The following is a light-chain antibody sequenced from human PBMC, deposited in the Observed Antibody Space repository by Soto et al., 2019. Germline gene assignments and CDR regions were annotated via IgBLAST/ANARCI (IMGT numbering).Light chain of an antibody. V-gene: IGKV2-28*01. Sequence: DIVMTQSPLSLPVTPGEPXXXSXRSSQSLLHSNGYNYLDWYLQKPGQSPQLLIYLGSNRASGVPDRFSGSGSGTDFTLKISRVEAEDVGVYYCMQALQTSYTFGQGTKLEIK. CDR2: LGS. CDR3: MQALQTSYT. CDR1: QSLLHSNGYNY. J-gene: IGKJ2*01.